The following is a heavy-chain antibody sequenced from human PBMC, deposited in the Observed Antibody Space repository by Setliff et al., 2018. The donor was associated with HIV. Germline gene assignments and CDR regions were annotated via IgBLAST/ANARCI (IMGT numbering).Heavy chain of an antibody. D-gene: IGHD5-12*01. CDR2: IIPIFRTP. Sequence: SVKVSCKASGYTFFSYGINWVRQAPGQGLVWMGGIIPIFRTPNYAQTFQGRVTITADESTKTAFMELTSLTFEDTAVYYCAIDVIGGWLRPMPDFWGPGTLVTVSS. J-gene: IGHJ4*02. CDR1: GYTFFSYG. CDR3: AIDVIGGWLRPMPDF. V-gene: IGHV1-69*13.